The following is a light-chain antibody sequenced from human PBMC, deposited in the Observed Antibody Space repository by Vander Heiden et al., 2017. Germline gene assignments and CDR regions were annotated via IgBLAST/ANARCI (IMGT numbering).Light chain of an antibody. CDR2: GAS. Sequence: IVLTQSTGPLTLSPGERATLSCRASQSITRLLIYGASSRATGIPDRFSGSGSGTDFTLTISRLEPDDFALYYCQQYGSSPLTFGQGTQLETK. V-gene: IGKV3-20*01. CDR1: QSIT. CDR3: QQYGSSPLT. J-gene: IGKJ5*01.